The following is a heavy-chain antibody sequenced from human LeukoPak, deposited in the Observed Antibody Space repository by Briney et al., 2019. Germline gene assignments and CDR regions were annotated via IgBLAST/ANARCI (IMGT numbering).Heavy chain of an antibody. D-gene: IGHD3-22*01. V-gene: IGHV4-31*03. Sequence: PSETLSLTCTVSGGSISSGGYYWSWIRQHPGKGLEWIGYIYYSGSTYYNPSLKSRVTISVDTSKNQFSLKLSSVTAADTAVYYCAVSYENSSDAFDIWGQGTMVTVSS. CDR2: IYYSGST. CDR1: GGSISSGGYY. CDR3: AVSYENSSDAFDI. J-gene: IGHJ3*02.